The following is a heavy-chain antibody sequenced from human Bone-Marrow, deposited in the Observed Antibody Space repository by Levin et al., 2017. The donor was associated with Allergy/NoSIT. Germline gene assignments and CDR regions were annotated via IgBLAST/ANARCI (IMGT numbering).Heavy chain of an antibody. V-gene: IGHV3-30*18. CDR3: AKRGSFRDH. CDR1: GFTFSSYG. D-gene: IGHD6-13*01. CDR2: ISYDGSNK. J-gene: IGHJ4*02. Sequence: SCAASGFTFSSYGMHWVRQAPGKGLEWVAVISYDGSNKYYADSVKGRFTISRDNSKNTLYLQMNSLRAEDTAVYYCAKRGSFRDHWGQGTLVTVSS.